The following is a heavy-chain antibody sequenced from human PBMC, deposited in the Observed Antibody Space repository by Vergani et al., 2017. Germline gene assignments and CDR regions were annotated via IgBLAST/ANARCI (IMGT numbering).Heavy chain of an antibody. CDR2: INPSGGST. V-gene: IGHV1-46*01. Sequence: QVQLVQSGAEVKKPGASVKVSCKASGYTFINYYIHWVRQAPGQGLEWMGIINPSGGSTSYAQKFQGRVTMTRDTSTSTVYMELSSLRSEDTAVYYCGRVYGSGSVYYYMDVWGKGTTVTVSS. D-gene: IGHD3-10*01. CDR1: GYTFINYY. CDR3: GRVYGSGSVYYYMDV. J-gene: IGHJ6*03.